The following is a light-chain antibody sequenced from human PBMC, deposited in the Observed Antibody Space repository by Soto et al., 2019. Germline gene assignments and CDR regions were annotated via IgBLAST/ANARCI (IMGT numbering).Light chain of an antibody. Sequence: EIVLTQSPGTLSLSPGERATLSCRASQSVSSSYLAWYQQPPGQAPRLLIYGASSKATGIPDRFSGSGSGTDFTLTIRRLEPEDFSVYYCQQYGSSLSWTFGQGTKVEIK. CDR1: QSVSSSY. CDR2: GAS. CDR3: QQYGSSLSWT. V-gene: IGKV3-20*01. J-gene: IGKJ1*01.